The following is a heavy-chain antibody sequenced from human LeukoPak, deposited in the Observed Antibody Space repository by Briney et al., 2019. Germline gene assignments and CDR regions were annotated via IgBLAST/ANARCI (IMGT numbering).Heavy chain of an antibody. CDR1: GDSLFSNGVA. V-gene: IGHV6-1*01. CDR3: ARGHNSALDI. J-gene: IGHJ3*02. CDR2: TFCTSKCYN. D-gene: IGHD1-1*01. Sequence: SQTLSLTCAISGDSLFSNGVAWNWIRQSPLRGLEWLGRTFCTSKCYNEYAVYVRSRVTINPDTSKNQFSLQLSSLTPEDSAIYYCARGHNSALDIWGQGTLVTVSS.